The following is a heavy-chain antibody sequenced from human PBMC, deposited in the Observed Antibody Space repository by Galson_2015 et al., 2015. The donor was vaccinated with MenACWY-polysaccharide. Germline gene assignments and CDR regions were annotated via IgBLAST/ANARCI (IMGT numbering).Heavy chain of an antibody. CDR1: GYSISSGYY. CDR3: ARVEKYSGSYYILH. CDR2: IYHSGST. Sequence: ETLSLTCAVSGYSISSGYYWGRIRQPPGKGLEWIGSIYHSGSTYYNPSLKSRVTISVDTSKNQFSLKLSSVTAADTAVYYCARVEKYSGSYYILHWGQGTLVTVSS. V-gene: IGHV4-38-2*01. J-gene: IGHJ4*02. D-gene: IGHD1-26*01.